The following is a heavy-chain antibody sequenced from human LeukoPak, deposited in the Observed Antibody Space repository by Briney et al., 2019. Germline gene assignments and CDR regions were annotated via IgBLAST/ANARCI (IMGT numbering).Heavy chain of an antibody. CDR2: ISWNSGSI. J-gene: IGHJ6*02. CDR1: GFTFDDYA. Sequence: PGGSLRLSCAASGFTFDDYAMHWVRQAPGKGLEWVSGISWNSGSIGYADSVKGRFTISRDNAKNSLYLQMNSLRAEDTALYYCAKDRGYSYGQYYYYYGMDVWGQGTTVTVSS. D-gene: IGHD5-18*01. V-gene: IGHV3-9*01. CDR3: AKDRGYSYGQYYYYYGMDV.